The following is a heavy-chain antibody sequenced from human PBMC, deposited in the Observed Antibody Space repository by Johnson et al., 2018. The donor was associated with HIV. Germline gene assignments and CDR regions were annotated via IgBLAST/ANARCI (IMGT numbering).Heavy chain of an antibody. CDR2: IRYDGSNK. D-gene: IGHD1-26*01. CDR3: AKEPAVGYSGSFSGAFDI. CDR1: GFTFSSYG. Sequence: QVQLVESGGGVVQPGGSLRLSCAASGFTFSSYGMHWVRQAPGKGLEWVAFIRYDGSNKYYADSVKGRFTISRDNSKNTLHLQMNSLRAEDTAVYYCAKEPAVGYSGSFSGAFDIWGQGTLVTVSS. J-gene: IGHJ3*02. V-gene: IGHV3-30*02.